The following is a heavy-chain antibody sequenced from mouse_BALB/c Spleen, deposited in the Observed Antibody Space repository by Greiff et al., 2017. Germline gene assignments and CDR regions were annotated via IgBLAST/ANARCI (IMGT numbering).Heavy chain of an antibody. V-gene: IGHV1-69*02. CDR1: GYTFTSYW. CDR2: IYPSDSYT. D-gene: IGHD1-2*01. CDR3: TRLGYYGYGFAY. Sequence: QVQLKESGAELVRPGASVKLSCKASGYTFTSYWINWVKQRPGQGLEWIGNIYPSDSYTNYNQKFKDKATLTVDKSSSTAYMQLSSPTSEDSAVYYCTRLGYYGYGFAYWGQGTLVTVSA. J-gene: IGHJ3*01.